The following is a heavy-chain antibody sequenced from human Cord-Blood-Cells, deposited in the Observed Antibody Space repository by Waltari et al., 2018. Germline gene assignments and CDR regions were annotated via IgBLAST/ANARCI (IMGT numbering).Heavy chain of an antibody. V-gene: IGHV4-34*01. CDR3: ARGRGNDSSGYYYVDY. CDR1: GGSFSGYY. J-gene: IGHJ4*02. CDR2: INHSGST. Sequence: QVQLQQWGAGLLKPSETLSLTCAVYGGSFSGYYWSWIRQPPGKRLEWIGEINHSGSTNYNPSLKSRVTISVDTSKNQFSLKLSSVTAADTAVYYCARGRGNDSSGYYYVDYWGQGTLVTVSS. D-gene: IGHD3-22*01.